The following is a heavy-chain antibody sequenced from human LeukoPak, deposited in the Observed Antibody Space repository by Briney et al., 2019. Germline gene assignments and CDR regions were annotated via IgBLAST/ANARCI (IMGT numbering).Heavy chain of an antibody. Sequence: GGSLRLSCAASGFTFSSYAMSWVRQAPGKGLEWVSAISGSGGSTYYADSVKGRFTISRDNSKNTLYLQMNSLRAEDTAVYYCASPLLPLEGYCSSTSCYGDYWGQGTLVTVSS. V-gene: IGHV3-23*01. CDR3: ASPLLPLEGYCSSTSCYGDY. D-gene: IGHD2-2*01. J-gene: IGHJ4*02. CDR2: ISGSGGST. CDR1: GFTFSSYA.